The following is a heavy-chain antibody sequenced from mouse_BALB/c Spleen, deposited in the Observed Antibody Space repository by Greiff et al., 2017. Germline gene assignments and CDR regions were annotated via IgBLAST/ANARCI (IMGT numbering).Heavy chain of an antibody. Sequence: QVQLQQSGAELVRPGTSVKVSCKASGYAFTNYLIEWVKQRPGQGLEWIGVINPGSGGTNYNEKFKGKATLTADKSSSTAYMQLSSLTSDDSAVYFCARSGNYVDAMDYWGQGTSVTVSA. J-gene: IGHJ4*01. CDR3: ARSGNYVDAMDY. CDR2: INPGSGGT. D-gene: IGHD2-1*01. V-gene: IGHV1-54*01. CDR1: GYAFTNYL.